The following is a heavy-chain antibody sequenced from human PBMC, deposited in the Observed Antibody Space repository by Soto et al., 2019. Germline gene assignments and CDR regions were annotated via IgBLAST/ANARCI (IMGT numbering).Heavy chain of an antibody. J-gene: IGHJ2*01. CDR3: AREGALEYSSSAPRYFDL. CDR2: ISAYNGNT. Sequence: QVQLVQSGAEVKKPGASVKVSCKASGYTFTSYGISWVRQVPGQGLEWMGWISAYNGNTNYAQKLQGRVTMTTDTSTSTAYMELRSLRSDDTAVYYCAREGALEYSSSAPRYFDLWGRGTLVTVSS. D-gene: IGHD6-6*01. V-gene: IGHV1-18*01. CDR1: GYTFTSYG.